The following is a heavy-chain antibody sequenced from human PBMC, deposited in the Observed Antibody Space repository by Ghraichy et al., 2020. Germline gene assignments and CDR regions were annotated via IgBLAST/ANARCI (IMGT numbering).Heavy chain of an antibody. CDR2: IWYDGSNK. J-gene: IGHJ3*02. D-gene: IGHD4-11*01. CDR3: AREMTTVLRADAFDI. V-gene: IGHV3-33*01. Sequence: GGSLRLSCAASGFTFSSYGMHWVRQAPGKGLEWVAVIWYDGSNKYYADSVKGRFTISRDNSKNTLYLQMNSLRAEDTAVYYCAREMTTVLRADAFDIWGQGTMVTVSS. CDR1: GFTFSSYG.